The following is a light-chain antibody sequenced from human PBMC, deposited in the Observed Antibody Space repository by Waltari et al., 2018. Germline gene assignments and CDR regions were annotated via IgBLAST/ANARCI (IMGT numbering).Light chain of an antibody. CDR3: SSYRSDNTLI. J-gene: IGLJ2*01. Sequence: QSALTQPASVSGSPGQSLTISCTGTSSDVGAYNYVSWYQQHPGKVPKLMIYDVSQRPSGISSRFSAYQSGNAASLTISGLQFEDEAYYYCSSYRSDNTLIFGGGTKLTVL. CDR2: DVS. V-gene: IGLV2-14*03. CDR1: SSDVGAYNY.